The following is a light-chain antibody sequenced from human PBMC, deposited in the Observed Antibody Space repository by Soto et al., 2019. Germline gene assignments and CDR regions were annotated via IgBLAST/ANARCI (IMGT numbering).Light chain of an antibody. Sequence: EIVMTQSPATLSVSPGERVTLSCRASQSVSINLAWYQQKPGQTPRLLIYGASTRATGIPARFSGSGSGTEFTLTISSLQSEDFAVYYCQQHNNWPPITFGQGKRLEI. J-gene: IGKJ5*01. CDR2: GAS. V-gene: IGKV3-15*01. CDR1: QSVSIN. CDR3: QQHNNWPPIT.